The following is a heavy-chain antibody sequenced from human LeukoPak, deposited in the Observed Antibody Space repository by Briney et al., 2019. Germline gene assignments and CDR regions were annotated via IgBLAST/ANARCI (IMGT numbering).Heavy chain of an antibody. CDR1: GFTFSSYA. D-gene: IGHD1-26*01. J-gene: IGHJ3*02. V-gene: IGHV3-23*01. Sequence: GGSLRLSCAASGFTFSSYAMSWVRQAPGKGLEWVSSIISGGSTYYADSVKGRFTISRDNSKNTLYLQMNSLRAEDTAVYYCAKASRRWETHDAFDIWGQGTMVTVSS. CDR3: AKASRRWETHDAFDI. CDR2: IISGGST.